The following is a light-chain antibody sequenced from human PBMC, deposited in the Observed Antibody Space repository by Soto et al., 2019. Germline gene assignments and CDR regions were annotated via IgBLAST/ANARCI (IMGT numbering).Light chain of an antibody. CDR1: KLGDKY. CDR2: QDS. Sequence: SYELTQPPSVSVSPGQTASITCSGDKLGDKYACWYQQKPGQSPVLVIYQDSKRPSGIPERFSGSNSGNTATLTISGTQAMDEADYYCQAWDSSTLWVFGGGTKL. V-gene: IGLV3-1*01. CDR3: QAWDSSTLWV. J-gene: IGLJ3*02.